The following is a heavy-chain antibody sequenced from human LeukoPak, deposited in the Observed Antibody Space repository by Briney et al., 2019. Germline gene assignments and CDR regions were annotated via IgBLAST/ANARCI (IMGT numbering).Heavy chain of an antibody. CDR3: ARGPVVRGALPDPYYYYYYGMDV. CDR2: IYHSGST. Sequence: SETLSLTCAVSGGSISSGGYSWSWIRQPPGEGLEWIGYIYHSGSTNYNPSLKSRVTISVDTSKNQFSLKLSSVTAVDTAVYYCARGPVVRGALPDPYYYYYYGMDVWGQGTTVTVSS. D-gene: IGHD3-10*01. CDR1: GGSISSGGYS. V-gene: IGHV4-30-2*01. J-gene: IGHJ6*02.